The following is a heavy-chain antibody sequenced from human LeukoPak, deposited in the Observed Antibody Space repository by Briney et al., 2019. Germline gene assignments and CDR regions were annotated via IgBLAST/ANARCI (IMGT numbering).Heavy chain of an antibody. CDR1: GGSISSGGYY. V-gene: IGHV4-61*08. D-gene: IGHD6-13*01. CDR2: IYYSGST. CDR3: ARADEYSSSWYGGYFDY. Sequence: PSQTLSLTCTVSGGSISSGGYYWSWIRQPPGKGLEWIGYIYYSGSTNYNPSLKSRVTISVDTSKNQFSLKLSSVTAADTAVYYCARADEYSSSWYGGYFDYWGQGTLVTVSS. J-gene: IGHJ4*02.